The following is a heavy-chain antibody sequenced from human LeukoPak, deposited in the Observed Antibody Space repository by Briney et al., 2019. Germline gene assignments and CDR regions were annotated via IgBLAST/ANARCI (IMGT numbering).Heavy chain of an antibody. J-gene: IGHJ4*02. Sequence: GASVKVSYKASGYTFTNYAMHWVRQAPGQRLEWMGWINTGNGNTKYSQEFQGRVTITRDTSANTAYMELSSLRSEDMAVYYCARAVKYRSGPLTDLVPYYFDYWGQGTLVTVSS. D-gene: IGHD6-19*01. V-gene: IGHV1-3*03. CDR2: INTGNGNT. CDR3: ARAVKYRSGPLTDLVPYYFDY. CDR1: GYTFTNYA.